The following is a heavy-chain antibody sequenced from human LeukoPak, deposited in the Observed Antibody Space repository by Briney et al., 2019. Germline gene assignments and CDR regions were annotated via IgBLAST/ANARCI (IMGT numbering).Heavy chain of an antibody. J-gene: IGHJ3*01. CDR1: GFTFINYA. D-gene: IGHD4-17*01. Sequence: PGGSLRLSCAGSGFTFINYAMIWVRQAPGKGLEWVAAITGSGAGTYYADSVKGRFTVSRDNFKSTLYLQMNSLRPEDTAVYYCAKDPNGDYIGAFDFWGQGTMVTVSS. CDR3: AKDPNGDYIGAFDF. V-gene: IGHV3-23*01. CDR2: ITGSGAGT.